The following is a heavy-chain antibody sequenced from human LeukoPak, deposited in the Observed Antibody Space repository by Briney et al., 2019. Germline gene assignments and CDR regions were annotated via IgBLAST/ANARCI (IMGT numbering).Heavy chain of an antibody. V-gene: IGHV3-30-3*01. J-gene: IGHJ4*02. Sequence: GGSLRLSCAASGFTFSSYAIHWVRQAPGKGLEWVAVISYDGSNKYYADSVKGRFTISRDNSKNTLYLQMNSLRAEDTAVYYCARGGSAWYFDYWGQGTLVTVSS. CDR3: ARGGSAWYFDY. CDR2: ISYDGSNK. D-gene: IGHD6-19*01. CDR1: GFTFSSYA.